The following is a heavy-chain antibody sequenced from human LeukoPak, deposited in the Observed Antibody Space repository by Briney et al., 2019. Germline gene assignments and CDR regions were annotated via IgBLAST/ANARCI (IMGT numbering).Heavy chain of an antibody. D-gene: IGHD3-10*01. CDR1: GFTSSTYW. CDR3: GRRLLWFGELFDY. V-gene: IGHV3-7*01. CDR2: IKQDGSEK. J-gene: IGHJ4*02. Sequence: GGSLRLSCADSGFTSSTYWMSWVRQAPGKGLEWVANIKQDGSEKYYVDSVKGRFTISRDNTKNSLYLQMNSLRAEDTAVYYCGRRLLWFGELFDYWGQGTLVTVSS.